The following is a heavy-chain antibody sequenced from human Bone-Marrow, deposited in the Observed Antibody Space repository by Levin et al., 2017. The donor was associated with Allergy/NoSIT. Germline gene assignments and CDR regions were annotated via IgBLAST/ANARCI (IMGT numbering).Heavy chain of an antibody. D-gene: IGHD3-3*01. V-gene: IGHV1-46*01. J-gene: IGHJ4*02. CDR2: INPSSGST. CDR1: GYTFTNYH. Sequence: GESLKISCKASGYTFTNYHIHWVRQAPGQGLEWMGVINPSSGSTSYAQKFRGRVTMTRDTSTSTLYMEVTSLRSEDTAVYYCARGGFHNTNFGVVIMGSLECDYWGQGTLVTVSS. CDR3: ARGGFHNTNFGVVIMGSLECDY.